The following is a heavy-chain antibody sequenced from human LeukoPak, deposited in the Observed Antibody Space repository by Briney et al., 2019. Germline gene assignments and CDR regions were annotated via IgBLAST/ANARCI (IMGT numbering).Heavy chain of an antibody. CDR3: ARELGVVVPAANDY. CDR1: GYTFTSYG. CDR2: ISAYNGNT. J-gene: IGHJ4*02. Sequence: ASVKVSCKASGYTFTSYGISWVRQAPGQGLEWMGWISAYNGNTNYAQKLQGRVTMTTDTSTSTAYMELRSPRSDDTAVYYCARELGVVVPAANDYWGQGTLVTVSS. V-gene: IGHV1-18*01. D-gene: IGHD2-2*01.